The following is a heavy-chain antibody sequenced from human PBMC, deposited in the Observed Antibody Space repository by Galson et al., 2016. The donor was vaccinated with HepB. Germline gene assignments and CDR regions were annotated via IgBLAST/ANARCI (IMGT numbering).Heavy chain of an antibody. CDR3: AKGRIVPVDDILFDM. D-gene: IGHD2-2*01. J-gene: IGHJ3*02. CDR2: FSGIGGST. CDR1: GFRFSDYS. V-gene: IGHV3-23*01. Sequence: SLRLSCAASGFRFSDYSMSWVRQAPGKGLEWVSAFSGIGGSTYYADSVRGRFTIARDNSKNTLYLQMSSLRAEDTAVYYCAKGRIVPVDDILFDMWGQGTMVTVSS.